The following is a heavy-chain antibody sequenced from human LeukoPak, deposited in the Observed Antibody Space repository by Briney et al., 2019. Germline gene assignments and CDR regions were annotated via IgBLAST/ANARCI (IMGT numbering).Heavy chain of an antibody. J-gene: IGHJ6*02. Sequence: GASVKVACKASGFTWSSAMQWVRQARGQRLEWIGWIVVGSGNTNYAQKFQERVTITRDMSTSTAYMELSSLRSEDTAVYYCAADNRTVRGVIIGYYYGMDVWGQGTTATVSS. V-gene: IGHV1-58*02. CDR1: GFTWSSA. D-gene: IGHD3-10*01. CDR3: AADNRTVRGVIIGYYYGMDV. CDR2: IVVGSGNT.